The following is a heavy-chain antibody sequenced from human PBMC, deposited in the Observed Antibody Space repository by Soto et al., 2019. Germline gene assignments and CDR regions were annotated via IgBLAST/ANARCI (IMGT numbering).Heavy chain of an antibody. Sequence: ASVKVSCKASGYTFTSYGISWVRQAPGQGLEWMGWISAYNGNTNYAQKLQGRVTMTTDTSTSTAYMELRSLRSDDTAVYYCARDRMVTMVRGVLRWDYNWFDPWGQGTLVTVSS. D-gene: IGHD3-10*01. CDR2: ISAYNGNT. J-gene: IGHJ5*02. CDR3: ARDRMVTMVRGVLRWDYNWFDP. CDR1: GYTFTSYG. V-gene: IGHV1-18*04.